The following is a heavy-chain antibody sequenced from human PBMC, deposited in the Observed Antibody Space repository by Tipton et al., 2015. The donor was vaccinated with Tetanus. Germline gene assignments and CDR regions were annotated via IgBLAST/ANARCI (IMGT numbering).Heavy chain of an antibody. CDR2: VENGGTA. J-gene: IGHJ4*02. CDR3: ARHVLALARVDPPDS. CDR1: GGSMRSYY. D-gene: IGHD3-10*01. Sequence: TLSLTCIVSGGSMRSYYWSWIRQPPGKGLEWIGAVENGGTAYYNPSLRSRVTISRDTSKNQVSLRLTSVTAADTAIYYCARHVLALARVDPPDSWGQGTLVTVSS. V-gene: IGHV4-59*08.